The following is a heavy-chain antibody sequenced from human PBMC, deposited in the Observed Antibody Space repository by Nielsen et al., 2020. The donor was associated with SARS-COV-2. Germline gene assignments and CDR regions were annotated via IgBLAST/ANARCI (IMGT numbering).Heavy chain of an antibody. CDR3: ARVDGYNFDY. J-gene: IGHJ4*02. V-gene: IGHV4-59*01. Sequence: WSRQPPGKGLEWIGYIYYSGSTNYNPSLKSRVTISVDTSKNQFSLKLSSVTAADTAVYYCARVDGYNFDYWGQGTLVTVSS. CDR2: IYYSGST. D-gene: IGHD5-24*01.